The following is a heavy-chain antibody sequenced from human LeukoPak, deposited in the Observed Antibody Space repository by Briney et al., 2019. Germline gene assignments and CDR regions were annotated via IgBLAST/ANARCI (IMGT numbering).Heavy chain of an antibody. CDR1: GGFFSGYY. Sequence: PSETLSLTCAVYGGFFSGYYWSWIRQPPGKGLEWIGEINHSGSTNYSPSLKSRVTISVDTSKNQFSLKLSSVTAADTAVYYCARGLVPAARVDAFDIWGQGTMVTVSS. V-gene: IGHV4-34*01. CDR2: INHSGST. CDR3: ARGLVPAARVDAFDI. J-gene: IGHJ3*02. D-gene: IGHD2-2*01.